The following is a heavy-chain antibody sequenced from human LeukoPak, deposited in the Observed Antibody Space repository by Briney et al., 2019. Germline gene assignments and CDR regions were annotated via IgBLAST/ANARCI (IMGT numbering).Heavy chain of an antibody. Sequence: SETLSLTYTVSGGSISSYYWSWIRQPPGKGLEWIGYIYYSGSTNYNPSLKSRVTISVDTSKNQFSLKLSSVTAADTAVYYCASSSWYGRVDYWGQGTLVTVSS. J-gene: IGHJ4*02. CDR3: ASSSWYGRVDY. CDR1: GGSISSYY. V-gene: IGHV4-59*01. CDR2: IYYSGST. D-gene: IGHD6-13*01.